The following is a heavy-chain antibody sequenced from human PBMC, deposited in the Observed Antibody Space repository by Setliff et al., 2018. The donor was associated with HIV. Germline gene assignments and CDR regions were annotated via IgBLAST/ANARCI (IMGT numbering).Heavy chain of an antibody. CDR2: INPSGGST. D-gene: IGHD3-3*01. V-gene: IGHV1-46*01. J-gene: IGHJ4*02. CDR1: GYTFTSYY. Sequence: ASVKVSCKASGYTFTSYYIHWVRQAPGQGLEWMGRINPSGGSTSYAQKFQGRVTMTRDTSTSTVYMELSSLRSEDTAMYYCARGSSQFLEWLHEYYFDYWGQGTLVTVSS. CDR3: ARGSSQFLEWLHEYYFDY.